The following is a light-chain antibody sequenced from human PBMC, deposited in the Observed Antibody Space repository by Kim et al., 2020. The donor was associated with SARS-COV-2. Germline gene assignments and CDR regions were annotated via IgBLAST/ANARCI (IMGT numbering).Light chain of an antibody. CDR1: QGIGND. V-gene: IGKV1-6*01. J-gene: IGKJ1*01. CDR2: AAS. CDR3: LQDYNYPWT. Sequence: ASVGDGVTITCRASQGIGNDLGWYQQKPGKAPKLLIYAASSLQSGVPSRFSGSGSGTDFTLTISSLQPEDFATYYCLQDYNYPWTFGQGTKVDIK.